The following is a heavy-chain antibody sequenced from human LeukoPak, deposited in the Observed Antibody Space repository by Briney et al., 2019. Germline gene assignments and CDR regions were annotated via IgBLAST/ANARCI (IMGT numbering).Heavy chain of an antibody. J-gene: IGHJ4*02. CDR2: VYFDGSNQ. D-gene: IGHD2-2*01. Sequence: GRSLRLSCATSGFSFSTYGMHWVRKAPGKGLEWVAVVYFDGSNQFYGDSVKGRFTISRDKSKNTLYLQMNSMRAEDTAVYFCAKAGFDQLRQMDQWGQGTLVTVSS. V-gene: IGHV3-33*03. CDR1: GFSFSTYG. CDR3: AKAGFDQLRQMDQ.